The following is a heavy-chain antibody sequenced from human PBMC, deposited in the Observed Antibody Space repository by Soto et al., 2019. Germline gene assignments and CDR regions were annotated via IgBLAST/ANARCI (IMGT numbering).Heavy chain of an antibody. J-gene: IGHJ4*02. V-gene: IGHV3-30-3*01. CDR1: GFTFSSYA. Sequence: LRLSCAASGFTFSSYAMHWVRQAPGKGLEWVAVISYDGSNKYYADSVKGRFTISRDNSKNTLYLQMNSLRAEDTAVYYCARGPRQWLAADFDYWGQGTLVTVSS. D-gene: IGHD6-19*01. CDR2: ISYDGSNK. CDR3: ARGPRQWLAADFDY.